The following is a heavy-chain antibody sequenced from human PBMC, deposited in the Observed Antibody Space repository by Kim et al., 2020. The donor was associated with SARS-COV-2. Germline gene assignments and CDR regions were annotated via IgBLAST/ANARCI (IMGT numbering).Heavy chain of an antibody. CDR1: GFTFDDYA. Sequence: GGSLRLSCAASGFTFDDYAMHWVRQAPGKGLEWVSGISWNSGSIGYADSVKGRFTISRDNAKNSLYLQMNSLRAEDTALYYCAKDRSNYGDYEFDYWGQGTLVTVSS. CDR3: AKDRSNYGDYEFDY. V-gene: IGHV3-9*01. D-gene: IGHD4-17*01. J-gene: IGHJ4*02. CDR2: ISWNSGSI.